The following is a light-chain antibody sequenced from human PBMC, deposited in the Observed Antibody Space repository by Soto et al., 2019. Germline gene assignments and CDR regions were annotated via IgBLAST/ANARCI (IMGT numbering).Light chain of an antibody. V-gene: IGKV3-20*01. J-gene: IGKJ1*01. CDR1: QSVSSSY. CDR2: GAS. Sequence: EIVLTQSPGTLSLSPWERATLSCRASQSVSSSYLAWYQQKPGQAPRLIIYGASSRATGIPDRFSGSGSGTDFTLTISRLEPEDFAVYYCQQYGSSRWTFGQGTKVDIK. CDR3: QQYGSSRWT.